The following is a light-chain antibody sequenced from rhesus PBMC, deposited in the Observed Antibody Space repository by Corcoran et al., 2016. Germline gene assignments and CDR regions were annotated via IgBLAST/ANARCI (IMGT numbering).Light chain of an antibody. V-gene: IGKV1-25*01. CDR1: QGISSY. J-gene: IGKJ1*01. CDR3: QQHNSYPPT. CDR2: AAS. Sequence: DIQMTQSPSSLSASVGDRVTITCRASQGISSYLAWYQQKPGKAPKLLIYAASTLQSGVPSRVSGSGAGTDFTLTISSLQPEDFATYYCQQHNSYPPTFGQGTKVEIK.